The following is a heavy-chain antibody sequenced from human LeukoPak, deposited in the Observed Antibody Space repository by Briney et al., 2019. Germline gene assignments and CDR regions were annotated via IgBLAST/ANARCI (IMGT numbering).Heavy chain of an antibody. CDR2: IKSKTDGGTT. V-gene: IGHV3-15*01. Sequence: GGSLRLSCAASGFTFSNPWMSWVRQAPGKGLEWVGRIKSKTDGGTTESAAAVQGRFTISRDDSKNTLYLQMNSLKTEDTAVYYCTTCGDYEGLSDYWGQGTLVTVSS. D-gene: IGHD4-17*01. CDR3: TTCGDYEGLSDY. CDR1: GFTFSNPW. J-gene: IGHJ4*02.